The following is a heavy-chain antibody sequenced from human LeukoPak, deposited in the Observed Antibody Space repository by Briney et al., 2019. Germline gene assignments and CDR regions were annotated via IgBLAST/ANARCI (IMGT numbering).Heavy chain of an antibody. CDR2: IQFDGSYK. J-gene: IGHJ4*02. CDR3: ATHCRASACHWDY. D-gene: IGHD2-15*01. CDR1: GVTFCSSA. V-gene: IGHV3-30*02. Sequence: PGGSLRLSCAASGVTFCSSAMHWVRQAPGKGLECVAFIQFDGSYKHYSDSVKGRFTISRDNSKNTLYLEMNSLRAEDTAVYYCATHCRASACHWDYWGQGTLVTVSS.